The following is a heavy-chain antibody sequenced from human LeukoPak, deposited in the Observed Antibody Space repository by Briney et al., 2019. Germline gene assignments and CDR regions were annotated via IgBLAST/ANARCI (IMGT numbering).Heavy chain of an antibody. CDR3: AGSSSWYRVGATYFDY. V-gene: IGHV4-59*01. Sequence: SQTLSLTCTVSGGSISSFYWSWIRQPPGKGLEWIGSIYYSGSTIYNPSLKSRLTISVDTSENQFSLKLSSVTAADTAVYYCAGSSSWYRVGATYFDYWGQGTLVTVSS. D-gene: IGHD6-13*01. J-gene: IGHJ4*02. CDR2: IYYSGST. CDR1: GGSISSFY.